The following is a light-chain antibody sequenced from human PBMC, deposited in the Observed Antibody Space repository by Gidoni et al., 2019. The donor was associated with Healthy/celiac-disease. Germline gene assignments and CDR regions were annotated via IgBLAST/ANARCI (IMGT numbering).Light chain of an antibody. CDR1: QSLLHSNGYNY. J-gene: IGKJ1*01. CDR3: MQAIQTPRT. CDR2: LGS. V-gene: IGKV2-28*01. Sequence: DIVMTHSPLSLPVTPGEPASISCRSSQSLLHSNGYNYLDWYLQKPGQSPQLLIYLGSNRASGVPDRFSGSGSGKYFTLKISRVEAEDVWVYFCMQAIQTPRTFGQGTKVEIK.